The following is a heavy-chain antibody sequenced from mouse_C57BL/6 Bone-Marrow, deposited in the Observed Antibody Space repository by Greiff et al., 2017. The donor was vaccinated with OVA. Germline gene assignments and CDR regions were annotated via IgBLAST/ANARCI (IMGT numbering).Heavy chain of an antibody. CDR1: GFNIKDDY. CDR3: TTLSYYDYIAD. J-gene: IGHJ3*01. Sequence: VQLKQSGAELVRPGASVKLSCTASGFNIKDDYMHWVKQRPEQGLEWIGWIDPANGDTEYASKFQGKATITADTSSNTAYLQLSSLTSEDTAVYYCTTLSYYDYIADWGQGTLVTVSA. CDR2: IDPANGDT. V-gene: IGHV14-4*01. D-gene: IGHD2-4*01.